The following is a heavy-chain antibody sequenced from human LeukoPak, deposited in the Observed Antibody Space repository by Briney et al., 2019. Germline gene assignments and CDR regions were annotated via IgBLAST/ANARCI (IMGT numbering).Heavy chain of an antibody. Sequence: TGGSLRLSCAASGFTFSSYAMSWVRQAPGKGLEWVSAISGSGGSTYYADSVKGRFTISRDNSKNTLYLQMNSLRGEDTAVYYCTRDSGYNAFDIWGQGTMITVSS. CDR2: ISGSGGST. V-gene: IGHV3-23*01. CDR3: TRDSGYNAFDI. J-gene: IGHJ3*02. D-gene: IGHD5-12*01. CDR1: GFTFSSYA.